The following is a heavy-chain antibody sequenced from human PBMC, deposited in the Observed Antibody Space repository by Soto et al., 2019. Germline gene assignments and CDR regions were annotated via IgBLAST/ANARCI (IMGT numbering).Heavy chain of an antibody. CDR1: GFTVSSNY. Sequence: RGSLKLSCAASGFTVSSNYLSWVRQAPGKGLEWVSVIFSADNTHYADSVKGRFTISRDNSKNTVFLQMNSLRAEDTAVYYCAITGAGYYIVCGPGTPLTVSS. V-gene: IGHV3-53*01. J-gene: IGHJ1*01. D-gene: IGHD3-3*01. CDR3: AITGAGYYIV. CDR2: IFSADNT.